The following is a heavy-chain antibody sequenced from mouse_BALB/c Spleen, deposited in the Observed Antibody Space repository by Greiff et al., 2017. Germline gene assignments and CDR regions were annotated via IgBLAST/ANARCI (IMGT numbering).Heavy chain of an antibody. CDR1: GYTFSSYW. D-gene: IGHD1-1*01. J-gene: IGHJ1*01. Sequence: VKLMESGAELMKPGASVKISCKATGYTFSSYWIEWVKQRPGHGLEWIGEILPGSGSTNYNEKFKGKATFTADTSSNTAYMQLSSLTSEDSAVYYCARGGYGSSFWYFDVWGAGTTVTVSS. CDR2: ILPGSGST. V-gene: IGHV1-9*01. CDR3: ARGGYGSSFWYFDV.